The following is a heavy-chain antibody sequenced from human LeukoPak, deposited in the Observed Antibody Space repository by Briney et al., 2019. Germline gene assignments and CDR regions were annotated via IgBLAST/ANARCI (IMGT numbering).Heavy chain of an antibody. CDR2: ISSSSSTI. CDR3: ARGSSGWYVDAFDI. J-gene: IGHJ3*02. V-gene: IGHV3-48*04. D-gene: IGHD6-19*01. CDR1: GFTFSSYS. Sequence: GGSLRLSCAASGFTFSSYSMNWVRQAPGKGLEWVSYISSSSSTIYYADSVKGRFTISRDNAKNSLYLQMNSLRAEDTAVYYCARGSSGWYVDAFDIWGQGTMVTVSS.